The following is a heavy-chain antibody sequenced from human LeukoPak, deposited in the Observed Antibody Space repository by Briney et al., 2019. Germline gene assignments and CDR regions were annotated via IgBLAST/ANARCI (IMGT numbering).Heavy chain of an antibody. V-gene: IGHV3-30*02. CDR2: IRSDGNNK. Sequence: PGGSLRLSCAASGFTFSSYGMHWVRQAPGKGLEWVAFIRSDGNNKYYADSVKGRFTISRDNSKNTLYLQMNSLRSEDTAVYYCAKDGSGYSYSDYWGQGTLVTVSS. CDR1: GFTFSSYG. CDR3: AKDGSGYSYSDY. D-gene: IGHD5-18*01. J-gene: IGHJ4*02.